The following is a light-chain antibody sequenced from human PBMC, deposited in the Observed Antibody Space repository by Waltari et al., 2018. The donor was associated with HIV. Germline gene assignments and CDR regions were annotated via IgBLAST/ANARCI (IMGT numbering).Light chain of an antibody. J-gene: IGLJ3*02. CDR2: EVN. V-gene: IGLV2-8*01. CDR1: SSDVGNYNY. Sequence: QSALTQPPSASGSPGQSVTISCTGTSSDVGNYNYVSWYQQHPGKAPKLMIYEVNKRPSGVPDRFSGSNAGNTASLTVSGLQAEDEAEYYCSSYAATNTLVFGGGTKVTV. CDR3: SSYAATNTLV.